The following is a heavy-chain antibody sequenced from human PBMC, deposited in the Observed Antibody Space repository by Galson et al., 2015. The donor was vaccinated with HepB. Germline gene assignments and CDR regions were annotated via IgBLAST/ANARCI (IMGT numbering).Heavy chain of an antibody. D-gene: IGHD3-22*01. Sequence: LRLSCAASGFTFSSYSMNWVRQAPGKGLEWVSSISSSSSYIYYADSVKGRFTISRDNAKNSLYLQMNSLRAEDTAVYYCARDVNYYDSSGYCFWGQGTLVTVSS. CDR2: ISSSSSYI. CDR3: ARDVNYYDSSGYCF. J-gene: IGHJ4*02. CDR1: GFTFSSYS. V-gene: IGHV3-21*01.